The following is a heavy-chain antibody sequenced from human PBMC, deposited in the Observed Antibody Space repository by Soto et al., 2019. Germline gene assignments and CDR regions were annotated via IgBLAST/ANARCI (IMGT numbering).Heavy chain of an antibody. D-gene: IGHD3-16*01. CDR1: GYTFTSYA. V-gene: IGHV1-3*05. Sequence: QVQLVQSGAEEKKPGASVKVSCKASGYTFTSYAMHWVRQAPGQRLEWMGRISGDNGNTKFSQKFQGRLTITRDTSATTAYMELSSLRSDDRAVYYCAIDRLRLAGWFDSCGQGTLVTVSS. CDR2: ISGDNGNT. J-gene: IGHJ5*01. CDR3: AIDRLRLAGWFDS.